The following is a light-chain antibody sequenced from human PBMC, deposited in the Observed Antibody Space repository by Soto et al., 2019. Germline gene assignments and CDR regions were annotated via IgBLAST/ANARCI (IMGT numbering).Light chain of an antibody. CDR3: CSYAGTTHV. CDR2: DVS. CDR1: SSDIGGYNY. V-gene: IGLV2-11*01. J-gene: IGLJ1*01. Sequence: QSALTQPPSVSGYPGQSVTISCTGTSSDIGGYNYVSWYQQLPGKAPKLMIYDVSKRPSGVPDRFSGSNSGNTASLTISGLQAEDEADYYCCSYAGTTHVFGTGTKVTVL.